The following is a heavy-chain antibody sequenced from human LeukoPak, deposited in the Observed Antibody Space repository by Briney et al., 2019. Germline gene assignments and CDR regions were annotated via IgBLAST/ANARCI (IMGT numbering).Heavy chain of an antibody. CDR1: GFTFSSYS. CDR3: ARDSSGWLDY. D-gene: IGHD6-19*01. Sequence: SGGSLRLSCAASGFTFSSYSMNWVRQAPGKGLEWVSSISSSSSYIYYADSVKGRFTISRDNAKNSLYLQMNSLRAEDTAVYYCARDSSGWLDYWGQGTLVTVSS. J-gene: IGHJ4*02. CDR2: ISSSSSYI. V-gene: IGHV3-21*01.